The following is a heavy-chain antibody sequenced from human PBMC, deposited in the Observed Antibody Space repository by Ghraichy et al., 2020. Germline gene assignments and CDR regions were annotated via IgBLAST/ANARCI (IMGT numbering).Heavy chain of an antibody. J-gene: IGHJ5*02. V-gene: IGHV3-11*01. CDR1: GFTFSDYY. D-gene: IGHD6-25*01. CDR2: ISSSGSTI. Sequence: GGSLRLSCAASGFTFSDYYMSWIRQAPGKGLEWVSYISSSGSTIYYADSVKGRFTISRDNANNSLYLQMNNLRAEDTAVYYCATKPRLGGWFDPWGQGTLVTVSS. CDR3: ATKPRLGGWFDP.